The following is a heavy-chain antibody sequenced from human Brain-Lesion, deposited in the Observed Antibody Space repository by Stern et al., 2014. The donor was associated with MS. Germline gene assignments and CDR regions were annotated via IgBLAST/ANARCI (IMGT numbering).Heavy chain of an antibody. CDR1: GGSISSSTYY. J-gene: IGHJ4*02. D-gene: IGHD1-26*01. V-gene: IGHV4-39*01. CDR3: ARHDSVPRPSQLYSARDRGPGYFDY. CDR2: LSYSGFT. Sequence: QMQLVQSGPGLVKPSETLSLTCTVSGGSISSSTYYWAWIRQPQGKGLEGIGNLSYSGFTYYNPSLKSRVTISVDMSKTQYSLKLSSVTAADTAIYYCARHDSVPRPSQLYSARDRGPGYFDYWGQGTLVTVSS.